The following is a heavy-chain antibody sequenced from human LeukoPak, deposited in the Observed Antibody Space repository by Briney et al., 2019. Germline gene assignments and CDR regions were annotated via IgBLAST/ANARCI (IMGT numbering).Heavy chain of an antibody. J-gene: IGHJ5*02. D-gene: IGHD2-2*01. Sequence: KPSETLSLTCTVSGGSISSYYWSWIRQPAGKGLEWLGRIYTSGSTNYNPPLKSRVTMSVDTSKNQFSLKLSSVTAADTAVYYCARDHCSSTSCNFNWFDPWGQGTLVTVSS. CDR2: IYTSGST. CDR1: GGSISSYY. CDR3: ARDHCSSTSCNFNWFDP. V-gene: IGHV4-4*07.